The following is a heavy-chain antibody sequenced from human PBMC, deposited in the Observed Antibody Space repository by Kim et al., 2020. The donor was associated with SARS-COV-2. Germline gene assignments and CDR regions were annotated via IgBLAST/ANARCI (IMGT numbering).Heavy chain of an antibody. CDR3: ARDRAIVVVTAAFYYGMDV. J-gene: IGHJ6*02. D-gene: IGHD2-21*02. CDR1: GFTFSDYY. Sequence: GGSLRLSCAASGFTFSDYYMSWIRQAPGKGLEWVSYISSSSSYTNYADSVKGRFTISRDNAKNSLYLQMNSLRAEDTAVYYCARDRAIVVVTAAFYYGMDVWGQGTTVTVS. V-gene: IGHV3-11*06. CDR2: ISSSSSYT.